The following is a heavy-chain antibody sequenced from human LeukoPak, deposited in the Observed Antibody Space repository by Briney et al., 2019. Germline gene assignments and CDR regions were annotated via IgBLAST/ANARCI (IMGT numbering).Heavy chain of an antibody. V-gene: IGHV3-23*01. CDR1: GFTVSSSYA. Sequence: GGSLRLSCAASGFTVSSSYAMGWVRQGEGEGVGWVSTLNGNGCSTYYAYSVEGRFTISRDNSRDTLYLQMNSLRAEDTAVYYCAKTLWVAAAGNWYFDLWGRGTQVTVSS. CDR2: LNGNGCST. CDR3: AKTLWVAAAGNWYFDL. J-gene: IGHJ2*01. D-gene: IGHD6-13*01.